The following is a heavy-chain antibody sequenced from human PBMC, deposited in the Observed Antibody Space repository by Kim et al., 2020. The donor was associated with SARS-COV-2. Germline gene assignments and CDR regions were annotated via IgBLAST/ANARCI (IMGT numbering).Heavy chain of an antibody. CDR2: IDPSDSYT. V-gene: IGHV5-10-1*01. D-gene: IGHD6-13*01. CDR3: ARQEVAAAGRGGNWFDP. CDR1: GYSFTSYW. Sequence: GESLKISCKGSGYSFTSYWISWVRQMPGKGLEWMGRIDPSDSYTNYSPSFQGHVTISADKSISTAYLQWSSLKASDTAMYYCARQEVAAAGRGGNWFDPWGQGTLVTVSS. J-gene: IGHJ5*02.